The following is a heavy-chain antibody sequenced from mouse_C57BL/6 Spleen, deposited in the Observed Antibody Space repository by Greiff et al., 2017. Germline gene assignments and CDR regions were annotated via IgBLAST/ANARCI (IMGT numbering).Heavy chain of an antibody. V-gene: IGHV1-7*01. CDR2: INPSSGYT. J-gene: IGHJ4*01. Sequence: QVQLQQSGAELAKPGASVKLSCKASGYTFTSYWMHWVKQRPGQGLEWIGYINPSSGYTKSNQKFKDKATLTAAKSSSTAYMQLSRLTYEDSAVYYCAPYSMDYWGQGTSVTVSS. CDR1: GYTFTSYW. CDR3: APYSMDY.